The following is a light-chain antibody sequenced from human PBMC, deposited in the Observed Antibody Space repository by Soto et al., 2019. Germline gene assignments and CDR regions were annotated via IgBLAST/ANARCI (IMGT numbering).Light chain of an antibody. Sequence: DIPMTQSPASLSASLGDRVSITCRASESVSAYLNWYKQKPGKAPELLIFGTANLQSGVPSRFSGTGYGTEFTLTITDLQPEDFAIYYCQQSSSVSVTFGQGTRLDI. CDR1: ESVSAY. J-gene: IGKJ5*01. CDR3: QQSSSVSVT. CDR2: GTA. V-gene: IGKV1-39*01.